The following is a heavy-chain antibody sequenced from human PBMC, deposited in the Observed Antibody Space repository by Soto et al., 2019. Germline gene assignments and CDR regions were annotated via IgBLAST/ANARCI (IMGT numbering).Heavy chain of an antibody. CDR3: ARWATLYDYIWGSYRPTYYFDY. V-gene: IGHV4-59*01. CDR1: GGSISSYY. Sequence: PSETLSLTCTVSGGSISSYYWSWIRQPPGKGLEWIGYIYYSGSTNYNPSLKSRVTISVDTSKNQFSLKLSSVTAADTAVYYCARWATLYDYIWGSYRPTYYFDYWGQGTLVTVSS. CDR2: IYYSGST. D-gene: IGHD3-16*02. J-gene: IGHJ4*02.